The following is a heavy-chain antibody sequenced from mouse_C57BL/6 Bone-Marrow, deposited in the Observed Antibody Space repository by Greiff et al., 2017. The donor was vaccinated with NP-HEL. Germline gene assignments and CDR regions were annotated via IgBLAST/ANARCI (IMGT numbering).Heavy chain of an antibody. CDR3: AREGGNYDYGTPFAY. J-gene: IGHJ3*01. CDR1: GYTFTDYY. CDR2: IGPGSGST. D-gene: IGHD1-1*01. Sequence: QVQLQQSGAELVKPGASVKISCKASGYTFTDYYINWVKQRPGQGLEWIGKIGPGSGSTYYNEKFKGKATLTADKSSSTAYMQLSSLTSEDSAVYFCAREGGNYDYGTPFAYWGQGTLVTVSA. V-gene: IGHV1-77*01.